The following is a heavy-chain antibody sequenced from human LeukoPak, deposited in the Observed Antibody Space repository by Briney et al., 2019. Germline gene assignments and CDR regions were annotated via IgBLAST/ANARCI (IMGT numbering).Heavy chain of an antibody. CDR2: ISTSGTTI. CDR1: GFTFSSYE. CDR3: ARLNLITEVGY. D-gene: IGHD1-14*01. J-gene: IGHJ4*02. V-gene: IGHV3-48*03. Sequence: GGSLRLSCAASGFTFSSYEMNWVRQAPGKGLEWVSYISTSGTTIYYADSVKGRFTISRDSAKNSLYLQMNSLRAEDTAVYYCARLNLITEVGYWGQGTLVTVSS.